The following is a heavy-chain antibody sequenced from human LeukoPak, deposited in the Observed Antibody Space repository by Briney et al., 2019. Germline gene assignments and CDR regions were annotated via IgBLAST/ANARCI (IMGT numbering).Heavy chain of an antibody. Sequence: GGSLRLSCAASGFAFSTYAMTWVRQAPGKGLEWVSSISGSGGNTYYADSVKGRFSISRDNSKDTLYLQMNSLRADDTAVYYCAKGNAAAAGATFDYWGQGTLVTVSS. D-gene: IGHD6-13*01. J-gene: IGHJ4*02. CDR1: GFAFSTYA. CDR2: ISGSGGNT. V-gene: IGHV3-23*01. CDR3: AKGNAAAAGATFDY.